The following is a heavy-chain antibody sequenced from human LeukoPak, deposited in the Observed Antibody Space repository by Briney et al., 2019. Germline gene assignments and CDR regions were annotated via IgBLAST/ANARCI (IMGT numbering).Heavy chain of an antibody. CDR2: IYYSGST. CDR3: ARRRGYYYDSSGYYFDY. J-gene: IGHJ4*02. V-gene: IGHV4-30-4*01. Sequence: SETLSLTCTVSGGSISSGDYYWSWIRQPPGQGLEWIGHIYYSGSTYYNPSLKSRVTISVDTSKNQFSLKLSSVTAADTAVYYCARRRGYYYDSSGYYFDYWGQGTLVTVSS. CDR1: GGSISSGDYY. D-gene: IGHD3-22*01.